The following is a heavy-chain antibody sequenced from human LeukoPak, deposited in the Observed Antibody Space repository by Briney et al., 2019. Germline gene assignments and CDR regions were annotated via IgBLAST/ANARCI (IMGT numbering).Heavy chain of an antibody. V-gene: IGHV1-69*05. CDR1: GGTFSSYA. CDR3: ARRSDCSSASCYGDNWFDP. CDR2: IIPIFGTA. J-gene: IGHJ5*02. Sequence: GSSVKVSCKSSGGTFSSYAIRWVRQAPGQGLEWMGGIIPIFGTANYAQKFQGRVTITTDESTSTDYMELSSLRSEDTAVYYCARRSDCSSASCYGDNWFDPWGQGALVTVSS. D-gene: IGHD2-2*01.